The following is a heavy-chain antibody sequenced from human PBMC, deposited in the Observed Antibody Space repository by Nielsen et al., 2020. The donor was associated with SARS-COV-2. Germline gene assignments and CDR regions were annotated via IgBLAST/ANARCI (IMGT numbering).Heavy chain of an antibody. CDR3: TTVQQLVGYYYYYMDV. V-gene: IGHV3-49*02. CDR2: IRSKAYGGTT. Sequence: WIRQPPGKGLEWVGFIRSKAYGGTTEYAASVKGRFTISRDDSKSIAYLQMNSLKTEDTAVYYCTTVQQLVGYYYYYMDVWGKGTTVTVSS. J-gene: IGHJ6*03. D-gene: IGHD6-13*01.